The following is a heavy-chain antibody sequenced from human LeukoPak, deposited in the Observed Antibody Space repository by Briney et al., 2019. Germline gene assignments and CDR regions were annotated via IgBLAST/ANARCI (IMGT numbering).Heavy chain of an antibody. J-gene: IGHJ5*02. V-gene: IGHV4-59*01. CDR1: GGSISSYY. D-gene: IGHD2-2*01. Sequence: SETLSLTCTVSGGSISSYYWSWIRQPPGKGLEWIGYIYYSGSTNYNPSLKSRVTISVDTSKNQFSLKLSSVTAADTAVYYCASQLLGGRDWFDPWGRGTLVTVSS. CDR2: IYYSGST. CDR3: ASQLLGGRDWFDP.